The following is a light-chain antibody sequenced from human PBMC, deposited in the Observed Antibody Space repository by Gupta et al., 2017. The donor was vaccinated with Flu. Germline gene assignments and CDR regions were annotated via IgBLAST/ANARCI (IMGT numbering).Light chain of an antibody. CDR1: QSLLHSNGYNY. Sequence: DIVMTQSPLFLPVTPGEPAPISCRSSQSLLHSNGYNYLDWYLQKPGQSPQLLIYLGSNRASGVPDRFSGSGSGTDFTLKISRVEAEDVGVYYCMQALQTPYTFGQGTKLEIK. V-gene: IGKV2-28*01. CDR3: MQALQTPYT. J-gene: IGKJ2*01. CDR2: LGS.